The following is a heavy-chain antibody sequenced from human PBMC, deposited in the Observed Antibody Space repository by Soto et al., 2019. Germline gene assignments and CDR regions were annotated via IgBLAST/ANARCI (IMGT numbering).Heavy chain of an antibody. V-gene: IGHV3-23*01. CDR2: FRSSGDGGTT. CDR3: AKKVNSGPARQYLDY. D-gene: IGHD3-9*01. Sequence: GSVRLSCAASGFTFSSYSMSWVRQAPGKGLEWVSGFRSSGDGGTTYYADSVKGRFTISRDNSKNTLFLQMNSLRAEDTAIYYCAKKVNSGPARQYLDYWGQGTLVTGSS. J-gene: IGHJ4*02. CDR1: GFTFSSYS.